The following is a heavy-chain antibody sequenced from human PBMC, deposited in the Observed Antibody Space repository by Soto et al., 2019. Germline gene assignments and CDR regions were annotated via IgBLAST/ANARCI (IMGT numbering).Heavy chain of an antibody. V-gene: IGHV3-48*01. CDR1: ECTCGGYG. J-gene: IGHJ3*02. CDR3: ARHYDFWSGYYPDAFDI. Sequence: GGSHRVSRTAAECTCGGYGRNWVRKNTGKGLEWVSYISSSSSTIYYADSVKGRFTISRDNAKNSLYLQMNSLRAEDTAVYYCARHYDFWSGYYPDAFDIWGQGTMVTVSS. CDR2: ISSSSSTI. D-gene: IGHD3-3*01.